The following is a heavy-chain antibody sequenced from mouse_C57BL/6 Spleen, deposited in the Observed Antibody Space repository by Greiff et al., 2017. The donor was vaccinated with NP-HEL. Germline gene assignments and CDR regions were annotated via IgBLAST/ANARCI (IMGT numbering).Heavy chain of an antibody. Sequence: EVKLVESGGGLVQPGGSLKLSCAASGFTFSDYYMYWVRQTPEKRLEWVAYISNGGGSTYYPDTVKGRFTISRDNAKNTLYLQMSRLKSEDTAMYYCARQGRSYVYYAMDYWGQGTSVTVSS. CDR1: GFTFSDYY. J-gene: IGHJ4*01. CDR2: ISNGGGST. CDR3: ARQGRSYVYYAMDY. D-gene: IGHD1-1*01. V-gene: IGHV5-12*01.